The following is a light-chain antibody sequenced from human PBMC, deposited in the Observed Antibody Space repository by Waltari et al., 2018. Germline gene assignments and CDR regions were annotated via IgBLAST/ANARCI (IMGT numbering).Light chain of an antibody. CDR2: GAS. J-gene: IGKJ1*01. CDR3: QQYNNWPL. V-gene: IGKV3-15*01. Sequence: EIVMTQSPATLSVSPGERATLSCRVSQSVSSNLAWYQQKPGQAPRLLIYGASTRATGIPARFSGSGSGTESTLTISSLQSEDFAVYYCQQYNNWPLFGQGTKVEIK. CDR1: QSVSSN.